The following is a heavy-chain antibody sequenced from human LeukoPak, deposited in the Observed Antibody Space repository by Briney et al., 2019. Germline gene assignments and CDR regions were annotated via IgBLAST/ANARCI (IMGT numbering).Heavy chain of an antibody. D-gene: IGHD1-26*01. CDR3: ARDSPQWELPFDY. V-gene: IGHV1-2*02. CDR1: GYTFTGYY. Sequence: ASVTVSCKASGYTFTGYYMHWVRQAPGQGLEWMGWINPNSGGTNYAQKFQGRVTMTRDTSISTAYMEPSRLRSDDTAVYYCARDSPQWELPFDYWGQGTLVTVSS. CDR2: INPNSGGT. J-gene: IGHJ4*02.